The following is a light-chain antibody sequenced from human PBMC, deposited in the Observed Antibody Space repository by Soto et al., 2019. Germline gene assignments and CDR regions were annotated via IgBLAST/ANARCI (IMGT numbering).Light chain of an antibody. CDR1: QSVSSN. Sequence: EIVMTQSPATLSVSPGERATLSCRASQSVSSNLAWYQQQPGQSPRLLIYGASTRATGIPARFSGSGSGTEFTLTISSLQSEDFAVYYCQQYNNWAVFGGGTKGEIK. J-gene: IGKJ4*01. CDR2: GAS. CDR3: QQYNNWAV. V-gene: IGKV3-15*01.